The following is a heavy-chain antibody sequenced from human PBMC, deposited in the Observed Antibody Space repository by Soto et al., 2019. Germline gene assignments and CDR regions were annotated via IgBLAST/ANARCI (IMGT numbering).Heavy chain of an antibody. CDR1: GFTFTSFT. J-gene: IGHJ5*02. CDR3: ARDRPYGDPNWFDP. CDR2: MSYDGART. Sequence: QVQLVESGGGVVQPGGSLSLSCATSGFTFTSFTMHWVRQAPGKGLEGIAVMSYDGARTDYADAVKGRLTISRDTSKNTLYLQMNNLRPDDTAIYYCARDRPYGDPNWFDPWGQGTLVTVSS. V-gene: IGHV3-30-3*01. D-gene: IGHD4-17*01.